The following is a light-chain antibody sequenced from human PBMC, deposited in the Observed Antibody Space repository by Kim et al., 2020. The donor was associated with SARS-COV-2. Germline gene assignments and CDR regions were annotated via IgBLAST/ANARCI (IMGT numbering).Light chain of an antibody. CDR1: QSVSSNY. CDR3: QQYGSSPYT. CDR2: GAS. J-gene: IGKJ2*01. V-gene: IGKV3-20*01. Sequence: VLTQSPGTLSLSPGERATLSCRASQSVSSNYLAWYQQKPGQAPRLLIYGASSRATGIPDRFSGSGSGTDFTLTITKLEPEDFAVYYCQQYGSSPYTFGPGTKLEI.